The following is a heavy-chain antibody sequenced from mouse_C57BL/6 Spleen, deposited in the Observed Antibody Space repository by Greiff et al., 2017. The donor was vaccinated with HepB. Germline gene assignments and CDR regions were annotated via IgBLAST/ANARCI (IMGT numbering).Heavy chain of an antibody. Sequence: EVQGVESGGGLVKPGGSLKLSCAASGFTFSSYAMSWVRQTPEKRLEWVATISDGGSYTYYPDNVKGRFTISRDNAKNNLYLQMSHLKSEDTAMYYCARDLDDYGYAMDYWGQGTSVTVSS. D-gene: IGHD2-4*01. V-gene: IGHV5-4*01. CDR3: ARDLDDYGYAMDY. CDR2: ISDGGSYT. J-gene: IGHJ4*01. CDR1: GFTFSSYA.